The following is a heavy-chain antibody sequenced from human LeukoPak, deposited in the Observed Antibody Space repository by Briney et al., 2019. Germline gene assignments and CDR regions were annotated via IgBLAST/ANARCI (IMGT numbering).Heavy chain of an antibody. D-gene: IGHD6-6*01. J-gene: IGHJ4*02. CDR2: INPNSGGT. V-gene: IGHV1-2*06. Sequence: GASVKVSCKASGYTFTDYYMHWVRQAPGQGLEWIGRINPNSGGTNSAQKFQGRVTVTRDTSISTTYMELSSLRSDDTAVYYCARAKEKSIAARCFDYWGQGTLVTVSS. CDR1: GYTFTDYY. CDR3: ARAKEKSIAARCFDY.